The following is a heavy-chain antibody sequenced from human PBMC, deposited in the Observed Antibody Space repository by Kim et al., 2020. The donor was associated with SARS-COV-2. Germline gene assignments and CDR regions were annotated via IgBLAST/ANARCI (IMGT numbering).Heavy chain of an antibody. V-gene: IGHV3-7*03. CDR1: GFTFSSYW. CDR3: AIDPSYRPYDSSGYSRD. CDR2: IKQDGSEK. Sequence: GGSLRLSCAASGFTFSSYWMSWVRQAPGKGLEWVANIKQDGSEKYYVDSVKGRFTISRDNAKNSLYLQMNSLRAEDTAVYYCAIDPSYRPYDSSGYSRDWGQGTLVTVSS. J-gene: IGHJ4*02. D-gene: IGHD3-22*01.